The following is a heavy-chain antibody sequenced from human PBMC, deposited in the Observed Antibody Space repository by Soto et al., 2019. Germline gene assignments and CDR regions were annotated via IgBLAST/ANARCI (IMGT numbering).Heavy chain of an antibody. CDR3: ARQCITGTMASLYNWFDP. CDR1: GGSISSSSYY. V-gene: IGHV4-39*01. D-gene: IGHD1-7*01. CDR2: IYYSGST. Sequence: PSETLSLTCTVSGGSISSSSYYWGWIRQPPGKGLEWIGSIYYSGSTYYNPSLKSRVTISVDTSKNQFSLKLSSVTTADTAVYYCARQCITGTMASLYNWFDPWGQGNLVPVSS. J-gene: IGHJ5*02.